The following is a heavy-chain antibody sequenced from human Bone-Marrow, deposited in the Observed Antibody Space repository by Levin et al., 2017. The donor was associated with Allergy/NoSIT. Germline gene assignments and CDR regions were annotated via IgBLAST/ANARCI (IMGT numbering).Heavy chain of an antibody. V-gene: IGHV3-9*01. CDR2: ISWNSGTI. CDR1: GFSFDDHA. D-gene: IGHD2-2*01. J-gene: IGHJ4*02. CDR3: ARVYRTLTAVYFDY. Sequence: SLKISCAASGFSFDDHAMHWVRQAPGKALEWVSAISWNSGTIDYVDSVRGRFTISRDNAKKSLYLQMDSLRAEDTAVYFCARVYRTLTAVYFDYWGQGTRVTVSS.